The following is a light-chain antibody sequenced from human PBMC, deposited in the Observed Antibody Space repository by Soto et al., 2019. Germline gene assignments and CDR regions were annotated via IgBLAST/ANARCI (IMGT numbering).Light chain of an antibody. CDR1: SSNIGINY. J-gene: IGLJ2*01. V-gene: IGLV1-47*01. Sequence: QSVLPQPPSASGTPGQRGTISCSGSSSNIGINYVYWYQQLPGTAPKLLIYRNNQRPSGVPDRFSGSKSGTSASLAISGLRSEDEADYYCAAWDDSLSGVVFGGGTKVTVL. CDR3: AAWDDSLSGVV. CDR2: RNN.